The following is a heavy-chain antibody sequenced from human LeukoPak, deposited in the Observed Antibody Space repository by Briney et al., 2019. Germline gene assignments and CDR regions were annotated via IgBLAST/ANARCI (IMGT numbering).Heavy chain of an antibody. J-gene: IGHJ4*02. D-gene: IGHD1-14*01. V-gene: IGHV1-2*02. Sequence: ASVKVSCKASGYTFTSYGISWVRQAPGQGLEWMGWINPNSGGTNYAQKFRGRVTMTRDTSISTAYMELSRLRSDDTAVYYCASSPRLSGEADYWGQGTLVTVSS. CDR1: GYTFTSYG. CDR2: INPNSGGT. CDR3: ASSPRLSGEADY.